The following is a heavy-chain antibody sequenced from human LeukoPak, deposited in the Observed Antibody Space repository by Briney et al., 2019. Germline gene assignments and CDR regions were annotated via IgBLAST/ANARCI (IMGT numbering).Heavy chain of an antibody. Sequence: GASVKVSCKAPGGTFSSYAISWVRQALGQGLEWMGRIIPIFGTANYAQKFQGRVTITTDESTSTAYMELSSLRSEDTAVYYCARDNYAGANWFDPWGQGTLVTVSS. V-gene: IGHV1-69*05. CDR3: ARDNYAGANWFDP. CDR1: GGTFSSYA. CDR2: IIPIFGTA. D-gene: IGHD1-7*01. J-gene: IGHJ5*02.